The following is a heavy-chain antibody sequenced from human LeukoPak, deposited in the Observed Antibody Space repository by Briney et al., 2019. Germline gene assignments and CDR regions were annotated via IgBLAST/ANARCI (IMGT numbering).Heavy chain of an antibody. CDR3: ARRSELYYFDY. J-gene: IGHJ4*02. CDR2: INPSGGST. Sequence: ASVKVSCKASGYTFTSYYMHWVRQAPGQGPEWMGIINPSGGSTSYAQKFQGRVTMTRDTSTSTVYMELSSLRSEDTAVYYCARRSELYYFDYWGQGTLVTVSS. V-gene: IGHV1-46*01. CDR1: GYTFTSYY. D-gene: IGHD1-26*01.